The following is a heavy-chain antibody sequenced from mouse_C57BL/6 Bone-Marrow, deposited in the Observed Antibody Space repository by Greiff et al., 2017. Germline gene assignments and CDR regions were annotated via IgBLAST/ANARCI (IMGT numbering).Heavy chain of an antibody. V-gene: IGHV1-81*01. CDR2: IYPRSGNT. CDR1: GYTFTSYG. CDR3: ARRGNYSNYDWYFDV. D-gene: IGHD2-5*01. Sequence: QVQLQQSGAELARPGASVKLSCKASGYTFTSYGISWVKQRTGQGLEWIGEIYPRSGNTYYNEKSKGKATLTADKSSSTAYMELRSLTSEDSAVYFCARRGNYSNYDWYFDVWGTGTTVTVSS. J-gene: IGHJ1*03.